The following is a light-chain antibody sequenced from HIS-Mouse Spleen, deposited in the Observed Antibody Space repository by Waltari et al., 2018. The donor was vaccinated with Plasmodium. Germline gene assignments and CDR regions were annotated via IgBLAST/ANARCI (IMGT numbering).Light chain of an antibody. CDR1: SSDVGGYNY. CDR3: SSYAGSNNLV. Sequence: QSALTQPPSASGSPGQLVTISCTGTSSDVGGYNYVSWYQQHPGKAPKLMIYEVSKRPPGVPDRFSGSKSGNTASLTVSGLQAEDEADYYCSSYAGSNNLVFGGGTKLTVL. V-gene: IGLV2-8*01. CDR2: EVS. J-gene: IGLJ2*01.